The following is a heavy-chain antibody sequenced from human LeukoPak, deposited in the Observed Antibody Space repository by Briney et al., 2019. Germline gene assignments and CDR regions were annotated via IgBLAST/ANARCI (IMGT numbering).Heavy chain of an antibody. CDR2: INPTGTGT. V-gene: IGHV1-46*01. CDR3: AVDHSVGDFAWWFDP. CDR1: GYTFINNW. D-gene: IGHD1-26*01. J-gene: IGHJ5*02. Sequence: ASVKVSCKASGYTFINNWMHWVRQAPGQGLEWIGLINPTGTGTLYAQKFQGRVTMTRDMSTSTDYMELSSLRSEDTAVYYCAVDHSVGDFAWWFDPWGQGTLVTVSS.